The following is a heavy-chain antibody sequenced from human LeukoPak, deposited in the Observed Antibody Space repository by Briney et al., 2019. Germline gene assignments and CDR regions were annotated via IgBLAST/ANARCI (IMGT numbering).Heavy chain of an antibody. CDR1: GFTFSDYY. CDR3: ARAIYSSGWYAFDY. D-gene: IGHD6-19*01. V-gene: IGHV3-11*04. CDR2: ISSSGSTI. Sequence: GGSLRLSCAASGFTFSDYYMSWIRQAPGKGLEWVSYISSSGSTIYYADSVKGRFTISRDNAKNTLYLQMNSLRAEDTAVYYCARAIYSSGWYAFDYWGQGTLVTVSS. J-gene: IGHJ4*02.